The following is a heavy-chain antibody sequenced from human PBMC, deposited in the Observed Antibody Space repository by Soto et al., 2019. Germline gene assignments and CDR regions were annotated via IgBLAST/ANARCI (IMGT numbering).Heavy chain of an antibody. D-gene: IGHD5-12*01. J-gene: IGHJ5*02. CDR2: IYHSGST. Sequence: QLQLQESGSGLVKPSQTLSLTCAVSGGSISSGGYSWSWIRQPPGKGLEWIGYIYHSGSTYYNPSLKSRVTISSNRSQNQFPPKLSSGNAADTALDYCCQSAFRLPKPFGCWVGPWGQGTLGPLSS. CDR3: CQSAFRLPKPFGCWVGP. V-gene: IGHV4-30-2*01. CDR1: GGSISSGGYS.